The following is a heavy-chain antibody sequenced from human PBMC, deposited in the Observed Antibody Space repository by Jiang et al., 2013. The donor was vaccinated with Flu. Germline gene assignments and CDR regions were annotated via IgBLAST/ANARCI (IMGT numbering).Heavy chain of an antibody. CDR1: GFTFSSYG. J-gene: IGHJ4*02. D-gene: IGHD6-19*01. V-gene: IGHV3-30*18. CDR2: ISYDGSNK. Sequence: SGGGVVQPGRSLRLSCAASGFTFSSYGMHWVRQAPGKGLEWVAVISYDGSNKYYADSVKGRFTISRDNSKNTLYLQMNSLRAEDTAVYYCAKGQWLPNFDYWGQGTLVTVSS. CDR3: AKGQWLPNFDY.